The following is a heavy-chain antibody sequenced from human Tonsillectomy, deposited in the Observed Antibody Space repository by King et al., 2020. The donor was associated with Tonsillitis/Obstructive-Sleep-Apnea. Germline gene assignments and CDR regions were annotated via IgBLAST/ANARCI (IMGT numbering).Heavy chain of an antibody. D-gene: IGHD2-2*01. CDR1: GFTFSNAW. CDR3: TTXXXXYXXSTSXXEKXXDP. CDR2: IKSKSDGGTT. J-gene: IGHJ5*02. Sequence: VQLVESGGDLVKPGGSLRLSCAASGFTFSNAWMNWVRQAPGKGLEWVGRIKSKSDGGTTDYAAPVKGRFTISRDDSKNTLYLQMISLKTEDTAVYYCTTXXXXYXXSTSXXEKXXDPWXXGTLVTV. V-gene: IGHV3-15*01.